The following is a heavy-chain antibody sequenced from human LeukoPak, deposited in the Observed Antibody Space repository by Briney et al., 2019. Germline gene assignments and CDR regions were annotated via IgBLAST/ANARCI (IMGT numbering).Heavy chain of an antibody. Sequence: GGSLRLSCAASGFTFSSYWMSWVRQAPGKGLEWVANIKQDGSEKYYVDSVKGRFTISKDNAKNSLYLQMNSLRAEDTAVYYCASPGIAAAGMFDYWGQGTLVTVSS. CDR3: ASPGIAAAGMFDY. CDR1: GFTFSSYW. D-gene: IGHD6-13*01. CDR2: IKQDGSEK. V-gene: IGHV3-7*01. J-gene: IGHJ4*02.